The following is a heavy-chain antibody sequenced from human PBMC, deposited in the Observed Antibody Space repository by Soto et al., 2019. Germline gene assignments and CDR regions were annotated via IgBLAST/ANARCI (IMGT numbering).Heavy chain of an antibody. CDR1: GYTFTNYG. Sequence: ASVKVSCKASGYTFTNYGRNWVRQAPGQGLEWMGWINTYNGNTNFAQRLQGRVTMTTEASTTTAYMELRSLRSDDTAVYYCARGSSPVDFDYWGQGTLVTVSS. D-gene: IGHD6-13*01. J-gene: IGHJ4*02. CDR3: ARGSSPVDFDY. V-gene: IGHV1-18*01. CDR2: INTYNGNT.